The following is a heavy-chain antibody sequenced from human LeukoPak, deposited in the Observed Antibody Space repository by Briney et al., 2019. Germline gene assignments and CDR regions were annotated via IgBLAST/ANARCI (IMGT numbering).Heavy chain of an antibody. Sequence: SETQSLTCSVFGGSISSYYWTWIRQPPGKGLEWIGYIHYTGTTNYNPSLKSRVTMSLDTSKNQFSLKLNSVTAADTAVYYCARSDYADSEYDYWGQGTLVTVSS. CDR3: ARSDYADSEYDY. J-gene: IGHJ4*02. CDR2: IHYTGTT. CDR1: GGSISSYY. D-gene: IGHD4-17*01. V-gene: IGHV4-59*01.